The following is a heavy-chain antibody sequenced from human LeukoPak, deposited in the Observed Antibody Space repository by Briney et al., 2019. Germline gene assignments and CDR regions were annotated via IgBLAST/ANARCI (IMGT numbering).Heavy chain of an antibody. D-gene: IGHD2-15*01. CDR1: GGSISSSSYY. V-gene: IGHV4-39*01. J-gene: IGHJ4*02. CDR2: IYYSGST. CDR3: ARRSSGGKFDY. Sequence: SETLSLNCTVSGGSISSSSYYWGWIRQPPGKGLEWIGSIYYSGSTYYNPSLKSRVTISVDTSKNQFSLKLSSVTAADTAVYYCARRSSGGKFDYWGQGTLVTVSS.